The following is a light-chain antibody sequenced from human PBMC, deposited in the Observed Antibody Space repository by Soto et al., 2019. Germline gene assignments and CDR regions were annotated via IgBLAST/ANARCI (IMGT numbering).Light chain of an antibody. V-gene: IGKV4-1*01. CDR2: WAS. Sequence: DIVMTQSPDSLAVSLGERATINCKSSQSVLYSSVNKNYLAWYQQKPGQPPKLLIYWASTRESGVPDRFSGSGSGTDFTLTISSLQAEDVAVYYCQQYYSIPQTFGQGTKVEIK. J-gene: IGKJ1*01. CDR3: QQYYSIPQT. CDR1: QSVLYSSVNKNY.